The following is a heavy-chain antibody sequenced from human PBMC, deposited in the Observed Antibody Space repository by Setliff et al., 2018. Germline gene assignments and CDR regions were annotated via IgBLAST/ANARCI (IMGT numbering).Heavy chain of an antibody. CDR1: AYIFTNHY. Sequence: ASVKVSCKASAYIFTNHYIHWIRQAPGQGLEWMGWISPNSGNTMYAQKFQTRVTMTRDTSISTAYLDLTSLRSDGTAIYYCARDSTGSDLYEFQYMDVWGKGTPVTVS. CDR3: ARDSTGSDLYEFQYMDV. J-gene: IGHJ6*03. D-gene: IGHD1-26*01. V-gene: IGHV1-2*02. CDR2: ISPNSGNT.